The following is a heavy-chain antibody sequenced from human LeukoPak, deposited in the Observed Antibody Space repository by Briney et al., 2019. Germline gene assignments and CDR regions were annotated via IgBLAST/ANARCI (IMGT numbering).Heavy chain of an antibody. V-gene: IGHV3-74*01. D-gene: IGHD3-16*01. J-gene: IGHJ4*02. Sequence: PWGSLRLSCAASGLTISDSWIHWVRQAPGKGLMWVSRLASDETNKIYADSVKGRFTISRDNAKNTLYLQMNSLRVEDTGIYYCARDAGWGRLDSWGQGALVTVSS. CDR1: GLTISDSW. CDR3: ARDAGWGRLDS. CDR2: LASDETNK.